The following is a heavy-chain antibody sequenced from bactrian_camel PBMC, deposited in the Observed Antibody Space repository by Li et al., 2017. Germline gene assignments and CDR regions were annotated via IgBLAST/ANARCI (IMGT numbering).Heavy chain of an antibody. J-gene: IGHJ4*01. CDR3: AAEGALNGGICYGNPYY. CDR1: GSIYSGAC. Sequence: QVQLVESGGGSVQAGGSLRLSCVASGSIYSGACVGWLRQAPGNGRELVASLSTDRTIKYSDSVKGRFTISQNNAKNILYLEMNSLKVDDTAVYTCAAEGALNGGICYGNPYYWGQGTQVTVS. CDR2: LSTDRTI. D-gene: IGHD2*01. V-gene: IGHV3S53*01.